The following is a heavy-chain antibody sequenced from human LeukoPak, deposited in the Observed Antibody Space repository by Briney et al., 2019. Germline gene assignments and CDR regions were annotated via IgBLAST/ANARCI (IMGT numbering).Heavy chain of an antibody. D-gene: IGHD6-13*01. CDR3: ASAGYGMDV. CDR2: VNHSGST. J-gene: IGHJ6*02. CDR1: GGSISSSSYY. Sequence: SETLSLTCTVSGGSISSSSYYWGWIRQPPGKGLEWIGEVNHSGSTNYNPSLKSRVTISVDTSKNQFSLKLSSVTAADTAVYYCASAGYGMDVWGQGTTVTVSS. V-gene: IGHV4-39*07.